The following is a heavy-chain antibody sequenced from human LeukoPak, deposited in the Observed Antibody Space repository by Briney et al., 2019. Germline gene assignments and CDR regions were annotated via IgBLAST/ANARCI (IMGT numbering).Heavy chain of an antibody. CDR1: GFTFSSYW. D-gene: IGHD3-16*01. CDR3: ARGGGLDV. V-gene: IGHV3-7*03. J-gene: IGHJ6*02. CDR2: INHNGNVN. Sequence: GGSLRLSCAASGFTFSSYWMNWARRAPGKGLEWVASINHNGNVNYYVDSVKGRFTISRDNAKNLLYLQMSNSRAEDTAVYFCARGGGLDVWGQGATVTVSS.